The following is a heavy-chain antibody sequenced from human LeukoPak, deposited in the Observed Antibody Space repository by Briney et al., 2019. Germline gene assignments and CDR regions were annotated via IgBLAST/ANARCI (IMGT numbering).Heavy chain of an antibody. J-gene: IGHJ5*02. CDR2: IYSGGST. Sequence: GGSLRLSCAASRFNFSRYWMSWVRQAPGKGLEWVSVIYSGGSTYYADSVKGRFTISRDNSKNTLYLQMNSLRAEDTAVYYCARSEAYCGGDCYSSWGQGTLVTVSS. D-gene: IGHD2-21*02. V-gene: IGHV3-66*01. CDR1: RFNFSRYW. CDR3: ARSEAYCGGDCYSS.